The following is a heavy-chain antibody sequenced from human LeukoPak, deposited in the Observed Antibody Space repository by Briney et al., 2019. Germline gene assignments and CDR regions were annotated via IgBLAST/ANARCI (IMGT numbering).Heavy chain of an antibody. Sequence: SETLSLTCAVSGYSISSGYYWGWIRPPPGKGLEWIESIYHSGSTYYNPSLKSRVTISVDTSKNQFSLKLSSVTAADTAVYYCARHIALLWFGESQNWFDPWGQGTLVTVSS. D-gene: IGHD3-10*01. V-gene: IGHV4-38-2*01. CDR3: ARHIALLWFGESQNWFDP. CDR2: IYHSGST. J-gene: IGHJ5*02. CDR1: GYSISSGYY.